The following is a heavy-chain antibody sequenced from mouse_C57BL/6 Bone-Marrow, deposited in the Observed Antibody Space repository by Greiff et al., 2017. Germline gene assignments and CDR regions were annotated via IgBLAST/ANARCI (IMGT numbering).Heavy chain of an antibody. J-gene: IGHJ3*01. Sequence: VQLKQSGGGLVQPGGSMKLSCVASGFTFSNYWMNWVRQSPEKGLEWVAQIRLKSDNYAAHYAESVKGRFTISRDDSKSSVYLQMNNLRAEDTGIYYCTGTVAFAYWGQGTLVTVSA. V-gene: IGHV6-3*01. CDR2: IRLKSDNYAA. CDR1: GFTFSNYW. CDR3: TGTVAFAY.